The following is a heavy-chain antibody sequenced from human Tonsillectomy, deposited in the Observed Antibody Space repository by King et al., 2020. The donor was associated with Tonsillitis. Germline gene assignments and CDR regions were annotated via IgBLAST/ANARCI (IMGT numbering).Heavy chain of an antibody. Sequence: LQLQESGPGLVKPSETLSLTCTVSGGSISSSSYYWGWIRQPPGKGLEWIGSIYYSGSTYYNPSLKSRVTISVDTSKNQFSLKLSSVTAADTAVYYCARPSSGSFPFPTKYYYYYGMDVWGQGTTVTVSS. D-gene: IGHD1-26*01. V-gene: IGHV4-39*01. CDR1: GGSISSSSYY. CDR3: ARPSSGSFPFPTKYYYYYGMDV. CDR2: IYYSGST. J-gene: IGHJ6*02.